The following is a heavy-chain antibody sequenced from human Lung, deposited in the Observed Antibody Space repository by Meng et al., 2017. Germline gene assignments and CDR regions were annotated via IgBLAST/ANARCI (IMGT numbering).Heavy chain of an antibody. D-gene: IGHD6-19*01. Sequence: LLLQEWGRVLKPTWTPLSLSFVAAGGFISCIDWWICVRQPPGLGLEWIRESYHGGDNNYNPPLKSPVTIAIARSKNQFTLKLSSVTAADTAVYYCASWIYSCGWQWGQGTLVTVSS. V-gene: IGHV4/OR15-8*02. J-gene: IGHJ4*02. CDR2: SYHGGDN. CDR1: GGFISCIDW. CDR3: ASWIYSCGWQ.